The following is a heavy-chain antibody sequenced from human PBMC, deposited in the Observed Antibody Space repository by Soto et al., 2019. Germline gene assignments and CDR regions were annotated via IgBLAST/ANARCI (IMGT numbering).Heavy chain of an antibody. Sequence: ASVKVSCKASGYTFTSYGISWVRQAPGQGLEWMGWISAYNGNTNYAQKLQGRVTMTTDTSTSTAYTELRSLRSDDTAVYYCARAKGGVVLRCFDWFITPESWFDPWGQGTLVTVSS. J-gene: IGHJ5*02. CDR1: GYTFTSYG. CDR2: ISAYNGNT. D-gene: IGHD3-9*01. V-gene: IGHV1-18*01. CDR3: ARAKGGVVLRCFDWFITPESWFDP.